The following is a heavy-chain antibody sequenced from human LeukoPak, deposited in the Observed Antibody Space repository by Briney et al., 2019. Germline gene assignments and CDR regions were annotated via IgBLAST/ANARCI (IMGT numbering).Heavy chain of an antibody. D-gene: IGHD1-26*01. CDR1: GFIVSSNY. CDR2: ISGSGGST. V-gene: IGHV3-23*01. J-gene: IGHJ4*02. Sequence: SGGSLRLSCAASGFIVSSNYMSWVRQAPGKGLEWVSGISGSGGSTYYADSVEGRFTISRDNSKTTLYLQMNSLRAEDTPVYYCAKGIESSGSYYTGFDYWGQGTLVTVSS. CDR3: AKGIESSGSYYTGFDY.